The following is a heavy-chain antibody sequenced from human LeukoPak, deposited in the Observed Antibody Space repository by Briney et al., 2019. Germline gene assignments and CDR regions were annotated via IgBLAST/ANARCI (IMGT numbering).Heavy chain of an antibody. V-gene: IGHV1-46*01. CDR1: GYTFTSYY. CDR2: INPSGGST. J-gene: IGHJ4*02. D-gene: IGHD4-17*01. Sequence: ASVKVSCKASGYTFTSYYMHWVRQAPGRGLEWMGIINPSGGSTSYAQKFQGSVTMTRDTSTSTVYMELSSLRSEDTAVYYCARVHGDYGDYWGQGTLVTVSS. CDR3: ARVHGDYGDY.